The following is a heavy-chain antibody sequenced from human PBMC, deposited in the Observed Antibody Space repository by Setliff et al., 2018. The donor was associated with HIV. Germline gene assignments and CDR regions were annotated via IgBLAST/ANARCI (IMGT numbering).Heavy chain of an antibody. D-gene: IGHD1-26*01. J-gene: IGHJ4*02. Sequence: GSLRLSCAATGFTFSNYGMHWVRQAPAKGLEWGSSISSSSGTIYYADSVKDRFTISRDNAKNSLYLQMNSLRAEDTAVYYCARDPILGGPDFFDYWGQGTLVTVSS. CDR2: ISSSSGTI. CDR3: ARDPILGGPDFFDY. V-gene: IGHV3-48*01. CDR1: GFTFSNYG.